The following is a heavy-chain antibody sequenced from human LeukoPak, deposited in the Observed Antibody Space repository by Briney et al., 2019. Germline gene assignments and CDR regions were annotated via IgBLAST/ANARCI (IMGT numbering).Heavy chain of an antibody. CDR3: ARDSPYSSSWYAARY. Sequence: SSETLSLTCTVSGGSVSSGSYYWSWIRQPPGKGLEWIGYIYYSGSTNYNPSLKSRVTISVGTSKNQFSLKLSSVTAADTAVYYCARDSPYSSSWYAARYWGQGTLVTVSS. CDR1: GGSVSSGSYY. J-gene: IGHJ4*02. V-gene: IGHV4-61*01. CDR2: IYYSGST. D-gene: IGHD6-13*01.